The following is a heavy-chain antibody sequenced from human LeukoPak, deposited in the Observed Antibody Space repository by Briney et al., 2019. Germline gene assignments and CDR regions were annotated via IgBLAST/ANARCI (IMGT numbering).Heavy chain of an antibody. CDR2: INGDGSST. J-gene: IGHJ6*02. D-gene: IGHD3-10*01. CDR3: VSYSGSRSHYHYSMDV. Sequence: GGSLRLSCAASGFTFSDSCLHWVRQAPGKGLVWISRINGDGSSTSYADSVKGRFTISISRDSAKNTLYLQINSLRAEDTAVYYCVSYSGSRSHYHYSMDVWGQGNTVPVSS. CDR1: GFTFSDSC. V-gene: IGHV3-74*01.